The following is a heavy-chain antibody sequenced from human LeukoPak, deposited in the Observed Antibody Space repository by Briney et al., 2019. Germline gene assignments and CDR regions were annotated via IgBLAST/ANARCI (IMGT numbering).Heavy chain of an antibody. Sequence: PGRTLPHSCVGLGFTFGSREMYWIRQAPGKVQERVAGIFGSGGSPHYADPVKGRFTISRDNSRNTVYLQINSLRAEDTAVYYCGKTTVGYSSGQKPAWPVDYWGQGTLVTVSS. V-gene: IGHV3-23*01. D-gene: IGHD5-18*01. CDR2: IFGSGGSP. J-gene: IGHJ4*02. CDR3: GKTTVGYSSGQKPAWPVDY. CDR1: GFTFGSRE.